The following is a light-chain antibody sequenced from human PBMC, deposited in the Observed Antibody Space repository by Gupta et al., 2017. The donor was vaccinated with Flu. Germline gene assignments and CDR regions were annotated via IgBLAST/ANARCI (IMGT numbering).Light chain of an antibody. V-gene: IGLV1-47*01. CDR1: SSNIGYNY. CDR2: RNN. Sequence: QSVLTQPPSASGTPGQRVTISCSGSSSNIGYNYVYWYQQLPGTAPKLLIYRNNQPPSGVPDRFSGSKSGTSASLAISGLRSEDEADYYCAAWDDSLSGPVFGGGTKLTVL. J-gene: IGLJ3*02. CDR3: AAWDDSLSGPV.